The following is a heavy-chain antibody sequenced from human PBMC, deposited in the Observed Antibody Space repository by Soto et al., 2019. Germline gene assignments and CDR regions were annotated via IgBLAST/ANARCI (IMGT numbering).Heavy chain of an antibody. CDR3: ARDYYCGRTNCWFFDY. D-gene: IGHD2-2*01. CDR2: ISSSGGYI. Sequence: PGGSLRLSCAASGFTFSTYSLNWVRQAPGKGLEWVSSISSSGGYIYYADSVKGRFTISRDNADNSLYLEMNSLRIEDTAVYYWARDYYCGRTNCWFFDYWGQGALVTVSS. V-gene: IGHV3-21*01. CDR1: GFTFSTYS. J-gene: IGHJ4*02.